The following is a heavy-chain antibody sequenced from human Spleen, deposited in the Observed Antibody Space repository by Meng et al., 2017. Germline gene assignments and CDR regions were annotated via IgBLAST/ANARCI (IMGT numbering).Heavy chain of an antibody. CDR2: IHSGGSI. Sequence: EVQLVESGGGLIQSGGSLRLSCAASGFSVSNNYMSWVRQAPGKGLEWVSVIHSGGSIYYADSVKGRFTISRDNSKNTVDLQMNSLRAEDTAVYYCARNGGQFPFDPWGQGTLVTVSS. V-gene: IGHV3-53*01. J-gene: IGHJ5*02. D-gene: IGHD2-21*01. CDR3: ARNGGQFPFDP. CDR1: GFSVSNNY.